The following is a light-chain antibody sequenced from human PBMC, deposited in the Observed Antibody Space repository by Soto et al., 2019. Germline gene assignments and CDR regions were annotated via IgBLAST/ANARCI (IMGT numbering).Light chain of an antibody. CDR2: AAS. CDR3: LQGYTYPRT. Sequence: AIEMTQSPSSLSVSVGDRVTITCRASQGIRHDLGWYQQKPGKAPELLIYAASILQSGVPSRFSGSGSGTDFTLTITSLQPEDFAIYYCLQGYTYPRTFGGGTKVEIK. CDR1: QGIRHD. J-gene: IGKJ4*01. V-gene: IGKV1-6*01.